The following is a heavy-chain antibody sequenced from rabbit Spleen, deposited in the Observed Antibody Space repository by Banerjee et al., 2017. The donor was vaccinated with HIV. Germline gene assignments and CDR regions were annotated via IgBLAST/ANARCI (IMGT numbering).Heavy chain of an antibody. V-gene: IGHV1S7*01. Sequence: QLTETGGGLVQPGGSLTLSCKASGIDFTNYYITWVRQAPGKGLEWIVIIYAARGTTDYASWVNGRFSISSDNAQSTVDLKMTSLTAADTATYFCARAIVPWLGLTRLDLWGQGTLVTVS. CDR3: ARAIVPWLGLTRLDL. CDR2: IYAARGTT. J-gene: IGHJ3*01. D-gene: IGHD4-1*01. CDR1: GIDFTNYY.